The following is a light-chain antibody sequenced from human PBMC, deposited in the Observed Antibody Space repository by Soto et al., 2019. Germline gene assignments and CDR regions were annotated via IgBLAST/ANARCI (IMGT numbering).Light chain of an antibody. V-gene: IGKV3-20*01. J-gene: IGKJ1*01. CDR2: GAS. CDR3: QHYGSSRWT. CDR1: QSVSSNY. Sequence: ENGLTQSPGTLSLSPGERATLSCRASQSVSSNYLAWYQQKPGQAPRLLVYGASSRATGIPDRFSGSGSGTDFTLTISRLEPEDFAVYYCQHYGSSRWTFGQGTKVDIK.